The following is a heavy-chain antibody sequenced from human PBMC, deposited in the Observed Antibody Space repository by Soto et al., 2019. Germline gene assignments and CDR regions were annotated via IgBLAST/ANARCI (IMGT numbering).Heavy chain of an antibody. CDR2: ISAYNGNT. J-gene: IGHJ4*02. D-gene: IGHD3-16*01. CDR1: GFTFFSYG. CDR3: AREAGGGSGSDY. V-gene: IGHV1-18*01. Sequence: ASVKVSCKASGFTFFSYGFTWVRQAPGQGLEWMGWISAYNGNTNYAQKFQDRVTLTTDTSTSTAYMELRSLRSDDTAVYYCAREAGGGSGSDYWGQGTLVTVSS.